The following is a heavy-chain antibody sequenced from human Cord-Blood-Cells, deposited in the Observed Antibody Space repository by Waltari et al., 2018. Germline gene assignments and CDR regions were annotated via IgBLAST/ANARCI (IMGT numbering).Heavy chain of an antibody. CDR3: ASHSGSYSEAFDI. CDR1: GFTFSSYE. J-gene: IGHJ3*02. CDR2: IRSSGSTI. V-gene: IGHV3-48*03. Sequence: EVQLVESGGGLVQPGGSLRLSCAASGFTFSSYEMNWVRQAPGKGREWVSYIRSSGSTIYYADSVKGRFTISRDNAKNSLYLQMNSLRAEDTAVYYCASHSGSYSEAFDIWGQGTMVTVSS. D-gene: IGHD1-26*01.